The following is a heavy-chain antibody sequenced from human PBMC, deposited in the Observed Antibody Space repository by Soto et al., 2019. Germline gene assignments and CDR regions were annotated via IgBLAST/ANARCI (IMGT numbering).Heavy chain of an antibody. Sequence: GASVKVSCKASGGTFSSYAISWVRQAPGQGLEWMGWISAYNGNTNYAQKLQGRVTMTTDTSTSTAYMELSRLRSDDTAVYYCARGYYDSSGYYWSQFDYWGQGTLVTVSS. J-gene: IGHJ4*02. CDR1: GGTFSSYA. CDR3: ARGYYDSSGYYWSQFDY. V-gene: IGHV1-18*01. D-gene: IGHD3-22*01. CDR2: ISAYNGNT.